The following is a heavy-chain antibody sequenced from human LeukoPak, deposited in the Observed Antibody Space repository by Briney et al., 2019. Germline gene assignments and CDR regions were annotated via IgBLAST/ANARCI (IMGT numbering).Heavy chain of an antibody. J-gene: IGHJ5*02. Sequence: ASVKVSCKASGYTFTSYYMHWVRQAPGQGLEWMGIINPSGGSTSYAQKFQGRVTITADKSTSTAYMELSSLRSEDTAVYYCARVGSRTVTTWGGQPNWFDPWGQGTLVTVSS. CDR3: ARVGSRTVTTWGGQPNWFDP. D-gene: IGHD4-17*01. CDR2: INPSGGST. CDR1: GYTFTSYY. V-gene: IGHV1-46*01.